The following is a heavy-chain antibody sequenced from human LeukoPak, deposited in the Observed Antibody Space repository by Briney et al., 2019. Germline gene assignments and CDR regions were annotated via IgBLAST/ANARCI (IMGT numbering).Heavy chain of an antibody. J-gene: IGHJ4*02. CDR2: ISGSGGST. CDR3: AKDHWVAAAGTGDY. V-gene: IGHV3-23*01. D-gene: IGHD6-13*01. CDR1: GFTFSSYA. Sequence: GGSLRLSCAASGFTFSSYAMSWVRQAPGKGLEWVSAISGSGGSTYYADSVKGRFTVSRGNSKNTLYLQMNSLRAEDTAVYYCAKDHWVAAAGTGDYWGQGTLVTVSS.